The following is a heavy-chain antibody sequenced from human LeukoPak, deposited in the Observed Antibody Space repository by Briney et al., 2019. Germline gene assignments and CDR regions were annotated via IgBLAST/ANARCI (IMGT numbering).Heavy chain of an antibody. V-gene: IGHV4-4*09. CDR3: AKLVMTHLDYYYYMDV. J-gene: IGHJ6*03. CDR1: GGSISSYY. CDR2: IYTSGST. D-gene: IGHD2-21*02. Sequence: SETLSLTCTVSGGSISSYYWSWIRQPPGKGLEWIGYIYTSGSTNYNPSLKSRVTISVDTSKNQFSLKLSSVTAADTAVYYCAKLVMTHLDYYYYMDVWGKGTTVTVSS.